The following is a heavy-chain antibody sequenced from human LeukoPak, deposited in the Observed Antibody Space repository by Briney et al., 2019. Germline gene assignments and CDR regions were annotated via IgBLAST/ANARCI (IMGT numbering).Heavy chain of an antibody. Sequence: GGSLRLSCAASGFTFSSYGMSWVRQAPGKGLEWVGRIKTKIDGGTTDYAAPVKGRFTISRDDSKNTLYLQMNSLKTEDTAVYYCTTGGIVGDVDYWGQGTLVTVSS. CDR1: GFTFSSYG. V-gene: IGHV3-15*01. CDR3: TTGGIVGDVDY. D-gene: IGHD4-17*01. CDR2: IKTKIDGGTT. J-gene: IGHJ4*02.